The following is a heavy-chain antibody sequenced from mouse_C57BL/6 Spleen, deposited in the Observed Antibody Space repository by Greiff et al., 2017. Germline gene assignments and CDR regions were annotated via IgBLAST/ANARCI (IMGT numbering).Heavy chain of an antibody. CDR1: GFSLTSYG. CDR2: IWRGGST. CDR3: AKGYLLYYAMDY. J-gene: IGHJ4*01. V-gene: IGHV2-5*01. Sequence: VQLQQSGPGLVQPSQSLSITCTVSGFSLTSYGVHWVRQSPGKGLEWLGVIWRGGSTDYNAAFMSRLSITKDNSKSQVFFKMNSLQADDTAKYYCAKGYLLYYAMDYWGQGTSVTVSS.